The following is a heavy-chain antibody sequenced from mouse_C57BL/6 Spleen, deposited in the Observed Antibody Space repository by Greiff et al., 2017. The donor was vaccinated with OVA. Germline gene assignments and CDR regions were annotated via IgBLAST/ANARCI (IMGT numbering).Heavy chain of an antibody. CDR3: ARGLRPAYAMDY. CDR2: IDPSDSYP. V-gene: IGHV1-69*01. D-gene: IGHD1-2*01. J-gene: IGHJ4*01. CDR1: GYTFTSYW. Sequence: VQLQQPGAELVMPGASVKLSCKASGYTFTSYWMHWVKQRPGQGLEWIGEIDPSDSYPNYNQKFKGKSTLTVDKSTSTAYMQLSSLTSEDSAVYYCARGLRPAYAMDYWGQGTSVTVSS.